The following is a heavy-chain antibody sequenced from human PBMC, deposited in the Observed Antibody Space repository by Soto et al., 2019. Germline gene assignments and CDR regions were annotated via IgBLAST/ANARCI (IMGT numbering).Heavy chain of an antibody. J-gene: IGHJ3*02. V-gene: IGHV1-2*04. CDR2: INPNSGGT. D-gene: IGHD3-9*01. CDR3: GRGISHYDILTGYYTGAFDI. CDR1: GYTFTGYY. Sequence: ASVKVSCKASGYTFTGYYMHWVRQAPGQGLEWMGWINPNSGGTNYAQKFQGWVTMTRDTSISTAYMELSRLRSDDTAVYYCGRGISHYDILTGYYTGAFDIWGQGTMVTVSS.